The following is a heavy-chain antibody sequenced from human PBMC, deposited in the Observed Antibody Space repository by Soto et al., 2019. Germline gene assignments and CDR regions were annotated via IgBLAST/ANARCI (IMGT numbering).Heavy chain of an antibody. CDR2: IYPRASDT. V-gene: IGHV5-51*01. CDR1: GDSFTNYW. D-gene: IGHD3-22*01. CDR3: ATHPYYFDSSAFYT. J-gene: IGHJ5*02. Sequence: GESLKISCKASGDSFTNYWIGWVRQMPGKVLEWMGVIYPRASDTKYSPSFQGQVTISADKSTSTAYLQWSSLKASDTAIYFCATHPYYFDSSAFYTWGQGTLVTVS.